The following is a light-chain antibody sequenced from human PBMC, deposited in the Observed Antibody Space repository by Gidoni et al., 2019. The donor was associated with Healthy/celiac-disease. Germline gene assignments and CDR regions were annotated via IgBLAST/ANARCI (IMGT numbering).Light chain of an antibody. Sequence: EIGMTQSPATLSVSPGERATLSCRASQSVSSNLAWYQQKPGQAPRLLIYGASTRATGIPARFSGSGSGTEFTLTISSLQSEDFAVYYCQQYNNWPPVTFGQXTKVEIK. J-gene: IGKJ1*01. CDR2: GAS. V-gene: IGKV3-15*01. CDR3: QQYNNWPPVT. CDR1: QSVSSN.